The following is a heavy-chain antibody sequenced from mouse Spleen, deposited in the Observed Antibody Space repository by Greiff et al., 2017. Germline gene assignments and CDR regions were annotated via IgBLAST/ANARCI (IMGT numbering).Heavy chain of an antibody. CDR2: IFPGSGST. D-gene: IGHD1-1*01. Sequence: QVQLQQSGPELVKPGASVKISCKASGYTFTDYYINWVKQRPGQGLEWIGWIFPGSGSTYYNEKFKGKATLTVDKSSSTAYMLLSSLTSEDSAVYFCARYDYYGSSSYYYAMDYWGQGTSVTVSS. CDR1: GYTFTDYY. J-gene: IGHJ4*01. V-gene: IGHV1-75*01. CDR3: ARYDYYGSSSYYYAMDY.